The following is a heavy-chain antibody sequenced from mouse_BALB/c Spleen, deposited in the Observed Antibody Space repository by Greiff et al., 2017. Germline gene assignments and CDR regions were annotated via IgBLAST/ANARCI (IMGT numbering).Heavy chain of an antibody. J-gene: IGHJ4*01. D-gene: IGHD2-14*01. V-gene: IGHV3-2*02. CDR1: GYSITSDYA. Sequence: DVKLQESGPGLVKPSQSLSLTCTVTGYSITSDYAWNWIRQFPGNKLEWMGYISYSGSTSYNPSLKSRISITRDTSKNQFFLQLNSVTTEDTATYYCARKVRRYAMDYWGQGTSVTVSS. CDR3: ARKVRRYAMDY. CDR2: ISYSGST.